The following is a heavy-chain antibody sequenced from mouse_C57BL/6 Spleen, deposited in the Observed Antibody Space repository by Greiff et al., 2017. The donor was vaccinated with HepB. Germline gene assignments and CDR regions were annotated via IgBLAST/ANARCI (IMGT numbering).Heavy chain of an antibody. CDR1: GYTFTSYW. CDR3: ARSEGYDEGVDY. CDR2: IDSNSGGT. D-gene: IGHD2-2*01. J-gene: IGHJ2*01. V-gene: IGHV1-72*01. Sequence: VQLQQSGAELVKPGASVKLSCKASGYTFTSYWMHWVKQRPGRGLEWIGRIDSNSGGTKYNEKFKSKATLTVDKPSSTAYMQLSSLTSEDSAVYYCARSEGYDEGVDYGGQGTTLTVSS.